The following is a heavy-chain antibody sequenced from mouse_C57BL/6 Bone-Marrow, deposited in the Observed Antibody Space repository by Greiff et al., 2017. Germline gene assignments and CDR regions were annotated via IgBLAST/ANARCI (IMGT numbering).Heavy chain of an antibody. V-gene: IGHV5-4*01. CDR2: ISDGGSYT. J-gene: IGHJ2*01. CDR3: ASLFKKGY. Sequence: EVQRVESGGGLVKPGGSLKLSCAASGFTFSSYAMSWVRQTPEKRLEWVATISDGGSYTYYPDNVKGRFTISRDNAKNNLYLQMSHLKSEDTAMYYCASLFKKGYWGQGTTLTVSA. CDR1: GFTFSSYA. D-gene: IGHD6-2*01.